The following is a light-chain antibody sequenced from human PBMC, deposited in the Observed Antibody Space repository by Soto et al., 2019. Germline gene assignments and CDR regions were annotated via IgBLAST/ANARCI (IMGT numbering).Light chain of an antibody. V-gene: IGKV3-15*01. CDR3: QQYHNWPPIT. Sequence: EIVKTQCPATLSVSPGERATLSCRASQSVSSNLAWYQQKPGQAPRLLIYDASTRATGIPARFSGSGAGTEFTLTISSLQSEDFAVYHCQQYHNWPPITFGQGTRLEIK. CDR2: DAS. CDR1: QSVSSN. J-gene: IGKJ5*01.